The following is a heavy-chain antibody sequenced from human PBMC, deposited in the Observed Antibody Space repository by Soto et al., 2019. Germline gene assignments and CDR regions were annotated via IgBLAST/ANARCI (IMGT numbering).Heavy chain of an antibody. D-gene: IGHD6-19*01. CDR1: RFTFKQSS. V-gene: IGHV3-23*01. Sequence: GGSVRFSSEASRFTFKQSSMNRVRQAPGKRLEWVASISDNGASTCYAESVRSRLSISRDNFKNTLYLQMKTLRGEDTAVYYCAEGGGSGWAWYFENWRQGTLVTVSS. CDR3: AEGGGSGWAWYFEN. J-gene: IGHJ4*02. CDR2: ISDNGAST.